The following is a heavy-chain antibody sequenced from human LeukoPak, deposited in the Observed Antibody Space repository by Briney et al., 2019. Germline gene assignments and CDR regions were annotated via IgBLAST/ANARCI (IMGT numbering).Heavy chain of an antibody. D-gene: IGHD3-10*01. J-gene: IGHJ5*02. CDR1: GGSFSGYY. V-gene: IGHV4-34*01. CDR2: INHSGST. Sequence: PSETLSLTCAVYGGSFSGYYWSWIRQPPGKGLEWIGEINHSGSTNYNPSLKSRVTISVDTSKNQFSLKLSSVTAADTAVYYCAGYYGSGSYYGWFDPWGQGTLVTVSS. CDR3: AGYYGSGSYYGWFDP.